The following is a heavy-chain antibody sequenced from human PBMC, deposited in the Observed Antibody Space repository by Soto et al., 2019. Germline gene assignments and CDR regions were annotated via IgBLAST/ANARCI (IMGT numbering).Heavy chain of an antibody. J-gene: IGHJ4*02. D-gene: IGHD4-17*01. CDR2: INPSDGST. Sequence: QVQLVQSGAEVKKPGASVKVSCKASGYTFTSYYMHWVRQAPGQGLEWMGIINPSDGSTDYAQKFQGRVTMTRDTSTNTVDMELSSLRSEDTAVYYCARDRDGGYYFDYWGQGTLVTVSS. V-gene: IGHV1-46*01. CDR3: ARDRDGGYYFDY. CDR1: GYTFTSYY.